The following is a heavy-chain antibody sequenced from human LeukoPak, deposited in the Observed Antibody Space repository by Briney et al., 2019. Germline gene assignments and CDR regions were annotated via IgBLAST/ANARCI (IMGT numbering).Heavy chain of an antibody. D-gene: IGHD3-3*01. V-gene: IGHV3-48*03. CDR2: ISSSGRTK. Sequence: GGSLRLSCAASGFTFSSYEMNWVRQAPGKGLEWVSYISSSGRTKYYADSVKGRFTISRDNAKNSLYLQMNSLRAEDTAVYYCARERTYYDFWSGYSHSDYWGQGTLVTVSS. CDR3: ARERTYYDFWSGYSHSDY. J-gene: IGHJ4*02. CDR1: GFTFSSYE.